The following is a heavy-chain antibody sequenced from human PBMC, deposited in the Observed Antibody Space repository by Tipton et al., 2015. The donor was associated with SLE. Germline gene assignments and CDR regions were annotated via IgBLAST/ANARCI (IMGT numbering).Heavy chain of an antibody. CDR2: IDWNGGRT. D-gene: IGHD5/OR15-5a*01. CDR1: GFTFDNYG. J-gene: IGHJ3*02. V-gene: IGHV3-20*04. Sequence: GSLRLSCAASGFTFDNYGMTWVRQAPGKGLEWVSGIDWNGGRTGYADSVKGRFTISRDNAQNSVYLQMNSLGADDTAFYYCAKSVDNSYGDAFDKWGQGTLVTVSS. CDR3: AKSVDNSYGDAFDK.